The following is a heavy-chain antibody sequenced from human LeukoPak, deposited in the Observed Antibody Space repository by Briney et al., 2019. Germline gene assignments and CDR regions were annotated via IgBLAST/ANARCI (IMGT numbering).Heavy chain of an antibody. J-gene: IGHJ4*02. CDR2: ISAYNGNT. CDR1: GYTFTSYG. CDR3: ARLVGQQLFFVYYFDY. V-gene: IGHV1-18*01. D-gene: IGHD6-13*01. Sequence: GASVKVSCKASGYTFTSYGISWVRQAPGQGLEWMGWISAYNGNTNYAQKFQGRVTMTRNTSISTAYMELSSLRSEDTAVYYCARLVGQQLFFVYYFDYWGQGTLVTVSS.